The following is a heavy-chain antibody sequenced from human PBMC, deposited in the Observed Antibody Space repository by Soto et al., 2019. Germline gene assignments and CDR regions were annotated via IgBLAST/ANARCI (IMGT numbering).Heavy chain of an antibody. V-gene: IGHV3-48*03. CDR3: ARDRGYNTGWYGGALDL. CDR1: GFTFSTYE. D-gene: IGHD6-19*01. CDR2: ISSRGTSI. J-gene: IGHJ4*02. Sequence: EVQVVESGGGLVQPGESLRLSCAASGFTFSTYEMNWVRQAPGKGLEWVAYISSRGTSIFYADSVKGRFSISRDNDNDSLALLINNLRVDDTAVYYCARDRGYNTGWYGGALDLWGQGTLVTVSS.